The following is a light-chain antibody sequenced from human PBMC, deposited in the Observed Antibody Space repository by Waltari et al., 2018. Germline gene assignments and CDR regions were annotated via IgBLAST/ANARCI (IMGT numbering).Light chain of an antibody. J-gene: IGKJ4*01. Sequence: EIVLTQSPGTLSLSQGERATLSCRANQTVRTTYLAWYQQKPGQAPTLLIYGASSRATGIPDRFSGSGSGTDFSLTISSLEPEDFAVYYCQQYDISPLTFGGGTKVEIK. CDR3: QQYDISPLT. CDR2: GAS. CDR1: QTVRTTY. V-gene: IGKV3-20*01.